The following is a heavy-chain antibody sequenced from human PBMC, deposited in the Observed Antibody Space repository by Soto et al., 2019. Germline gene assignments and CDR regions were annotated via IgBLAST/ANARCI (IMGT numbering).Heavy chain of an antibody. J-gene: IGHJ6*03. CDR1: GWSFSGYY. D-gene: IGHD2-2*01. Sequence: SETLSLTCAPCGWSFSGYYWSWFRQPPGKGLEWIGEINHSGSTNYNPSLKSRVTISVDTSKNQFSLRLSSVHAADTAVHYCARTTVVIPHYMGGWGKGTTVTISS. CDR3: ARTTVVIPHYMGG. V-gene: IGHV4-34*01. CDR2: INHSGST.